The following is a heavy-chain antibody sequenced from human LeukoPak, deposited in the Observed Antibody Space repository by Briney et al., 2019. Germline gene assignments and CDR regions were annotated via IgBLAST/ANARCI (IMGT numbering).Heavy chain of an antibody. D-gene: IGHD1-26*01. CDR2: ISPYNSNT. CDR1: GYTFTTYG. Sequence: GASVKVSCKSSGYTFTTYGISWMRQAPGQSLEWMGWISPYNSNTKYAQKLQGRVTMTRDTSTSTVYMELSSLRSEDTAVYYCAREVGAENDAFDVWGQGTMVAVSS. V-gene: IGHV1-18*01. J-gene: IGHJ3*01. CDR3: AREVGAENDAFDV.